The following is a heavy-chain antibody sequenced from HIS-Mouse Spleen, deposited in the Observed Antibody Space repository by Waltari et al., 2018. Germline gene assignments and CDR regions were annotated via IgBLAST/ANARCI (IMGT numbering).Heavy chain of an antibody. J-gene: IGHJ2*01. Sequence: QLQLQESGPGLVKPSGTLSLTCTVSGGSISSSSYSWGWIRQLPGKGLEWIGSIYYSGSTYYNPSLKSRVTISVDTSKNQFSLKLSSVTAADTAVYYCAREIPYSSSWYDWYFDLWGRGTLVTVSS. CDR1: GGSISSSSYS. CDR3: AREIPYSSSWYDWYFDL. CDR2: IYYSGST. V-gene: IGHV4-39*07. D-gene: IGHD6-13*01.